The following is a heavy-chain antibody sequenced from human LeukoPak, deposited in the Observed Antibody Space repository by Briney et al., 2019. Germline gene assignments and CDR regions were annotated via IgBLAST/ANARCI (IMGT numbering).Heavy chain of an antibody. Sequence: GGSLRLSCAASGFTVSSSYMSWVRQAPGKGLEWASIIYSGGNTYHAESVKGRFTISRDSSKNTVYLQMNSLRGEDAAMYYCVRSSSWTGLLDQWGQGTLVTVSS. V-gene: IGHV3-53*01. CDR3: VRSSSWTGLLDQ. J-gene: IGHJ5*02. D-gene: IGHD3/OR15-3a*01. CDR1: GFTVSSSY. CDR2: IYSGGNT.